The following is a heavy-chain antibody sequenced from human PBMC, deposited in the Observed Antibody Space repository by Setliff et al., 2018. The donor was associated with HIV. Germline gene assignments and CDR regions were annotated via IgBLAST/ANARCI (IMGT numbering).Heavy chain of an antibody. Sequence: ESLKISCRDFGNSFANHWIAWVRQMPGKGPEWVGFIYTGDSGTQYNPAFQGRVTISADKSIKTVYLQWTSLQRSDTAMYYCARHKVAMSMLVVQDPGPFDNWGQGTMVTVSS. CDR3: ARHKVAMSMLVVQDPGPFDN. J-gene: IGHJ3*02. CDR1: GNSFANHW. D-gene: IGHD2-21*01. CDR2: IYTGDSGT. V-gene: IGHV5-51*01.